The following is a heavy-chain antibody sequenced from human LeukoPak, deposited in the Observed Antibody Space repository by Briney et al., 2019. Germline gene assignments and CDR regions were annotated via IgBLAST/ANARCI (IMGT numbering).Heavy chain of an antibody. CDR3: ASYPIGYSSSWYYFDY. V-gene: IGHV1-2*02. CDR1: GYTFTGYY. J-gene: IGHJ4*02. Sequence: GASVKVSCKASGYTFTGYYMHWVRQAPGQGLEWMGWINPNSGGTNYAQKFQGRVTMTRDTSISTAYMELSRLRSDDTAVYYCASYPIGYSSSWYYFDYWGQGTLVTVSS. CDR2: INPNSGGT. D-gene: IGHD6-13*01.